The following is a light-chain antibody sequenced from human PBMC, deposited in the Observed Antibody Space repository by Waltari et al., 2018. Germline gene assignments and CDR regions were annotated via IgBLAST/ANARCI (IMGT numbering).Light chain of an antibody. CDR3: LQHTTYPPT. V-gene: IGKV1-17*02. CDR2: GAS. J-gene: IGKJ4*01. CDR1: QGIRNG. Sequence: DIQMTQSPSSLSASVGDRVTITCRASQGIRNGLGWYQQKPGKAPKRLIYGASSLQSGVPSRFSGSGSGTEFTLTSSNLQPEDFATYYCLQHTTYPPTFGGGTKVEIK.